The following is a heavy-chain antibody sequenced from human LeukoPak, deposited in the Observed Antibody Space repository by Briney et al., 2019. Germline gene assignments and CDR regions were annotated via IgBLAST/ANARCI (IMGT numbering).Heavy chain of an antibody. J-gene: IGHJ4*02. CDR2: ISWNSGSI. Sequence: GGSLRLSCAASGFTFDDYAMHWVRQAPGKGLEWVSGISWNSGSIGYADSVKGRFTISRDNAKNSLYLQMNSLRAEDTALYYCAEGPLPSFSSGHYYFDYWGQGTLVTVSS. D-gene: IGHD6-19*01. V-gene: IGHV3-9*01. CDR1: GFTFDDYA. CDR3: AEGPLPSFSSGHYYFDY.